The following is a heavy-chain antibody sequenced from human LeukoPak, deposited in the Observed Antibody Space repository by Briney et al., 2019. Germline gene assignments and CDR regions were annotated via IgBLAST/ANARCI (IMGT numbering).Heavy chain of an antibody. V-gene: IGHV3-33*01. J-gene: IGHJ6*02. CDR3: AREWNDDYVWGSYHYGMDV. D-gene: IGHD3-16*02. Sequence: GGSLRLSCAASGFIFSSYGMHWVRQAPGKGLEWVAVIWYDGSNKYYADSVKGRFTISRDNSKNTLYLQMNSLRAEDTAVYYCAREWNDDYVWGSYHYGMDVWGQGTTVTVSS. CDR2: IWYDGSNK. CDR1: GFIFSSYG.